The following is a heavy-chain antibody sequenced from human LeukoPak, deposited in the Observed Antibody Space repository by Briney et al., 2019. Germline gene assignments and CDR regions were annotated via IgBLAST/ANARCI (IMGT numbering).Heavy chain of an antibody. D-gene: IGHD6-6*01. CDR3: ARVPMIAARPRYFQH. J-gene: IGHJ1*01. Sequence: GGSLRLSCVASGFTLSSDWMSWVRQVPGKGLEWVANIKQDGSEKYYADSVKGRFTISRDNAKNSLYLQMNSLRAEDTAVYYCARVPMIAARPRYFQHWGQGTLVTVSS. CDR1: GFTLSSDW. V-gene: IGHV3-7*01. CDR2: IKQDGSEK.